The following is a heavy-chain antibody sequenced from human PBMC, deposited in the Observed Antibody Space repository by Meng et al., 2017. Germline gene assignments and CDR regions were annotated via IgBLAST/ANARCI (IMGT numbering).Heavy chain of an antibody. CDR1: GFTFRSSW. D-gene: IGHD6-19*01. Sequence: GGSLRLSCEASGFTFRSSWMHWVRQAPGKGLEWVANIKQDGSEKYYVDSVKGRFTISRDNAKNSLYLQMNSLRAEDTAVYYCARVSQQWLPILYYFDYWGQGTLVTVSS. V-gene: IGHV3-7*01. CDR2: IKQDGSEK. CDR3: ARVSQQWLPILYYFDY. J-gene: IGHJ4*02.